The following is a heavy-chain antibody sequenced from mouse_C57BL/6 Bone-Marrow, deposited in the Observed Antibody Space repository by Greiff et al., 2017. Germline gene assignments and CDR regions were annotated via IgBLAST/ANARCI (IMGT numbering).Heavy chain of an antibody. CDR2: IYPGNSDT. CDR1: GYTFTSYW. CDR3: TRWRILQAFAKDY. Sequence: VQLQQSGTVLARPGASVKMSCKTSGYTFTSYWMHWVKQRPGQGLEWIGAIYPGNSDTSYNQKFKGKAKLTAVTSASTSYMELRSLTNEDSAVYYCTRWRILQAFAKDYWGQGPTVTVDS. D-gene: IGHD2-14*01. V-gene: IGHV1-5*01. J-gene: IGHJ4*01.